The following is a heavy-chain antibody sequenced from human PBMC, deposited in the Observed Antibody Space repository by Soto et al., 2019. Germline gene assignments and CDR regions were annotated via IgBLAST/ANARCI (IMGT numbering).Heavy chain of an antibody. CDR2: ISYDGSNK. J-gene: IGHJ4*02. V-gene: IGHV3-30*18. Sequence: PXGSLRLTFAASGFTFSSYGMDWVRQAPGKGLEWVAVISYDGSNKYYADSVKGRFTISRDNSTNTLYLQMNRLRAEDTAVYYCAKESTIFGVVSPIDDWGQGTLVTVSS. D-gene: IGHD3-3*01. CDR3: AKESTIFGVVSPIDD. CDR1: GFTFSSYG.